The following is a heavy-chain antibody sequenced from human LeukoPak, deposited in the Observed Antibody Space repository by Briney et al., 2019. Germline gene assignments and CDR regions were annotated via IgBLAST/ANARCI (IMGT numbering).Heavy chain of an antibody. J-gene: IGHJ4*02. Sequence: SETLSLTCAVYGGSLSAYYWTWIRQPPGKGLEWIGEINHGGSTNYNPSLKSRVTISVDTSKNQFSLKLSSVTAADTAVYYCASISVRGSYYGETYDYWGQGTLVTVSS. D-gene: IGHD1-26*01. CDR3: ASISVRGSYYGETYDY. V-gene: IGHV4-34*01. CDR2: INHGGST. CDR1: GGSLSAYY.